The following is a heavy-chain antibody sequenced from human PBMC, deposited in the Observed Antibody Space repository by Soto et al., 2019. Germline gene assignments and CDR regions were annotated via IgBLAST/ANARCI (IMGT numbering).Heavy chain of an antibody. J-gene: IGHJ6*02. Sequence: EVQLLESGGGLVQPGGSLRLSCAASGFTFSNYAMTWVRQAPGKGLEWVSAISRSGDSTYYADSVKVRFTISRDNSKNTRYVQMNSLRAEDTAVYYCAKGAFGGHYYYGMDVWGQGTTVTVSS. CDR3: AKGAFGGHYYYGMDV. CDR1: GFTFSNYA. V-gene: IGHV3-23*01. D-gene: IGHD3-16*01. CDR2: ISRSGDST.